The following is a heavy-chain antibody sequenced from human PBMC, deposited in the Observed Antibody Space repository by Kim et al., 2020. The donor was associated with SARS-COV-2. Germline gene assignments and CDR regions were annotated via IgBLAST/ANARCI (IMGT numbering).Heavy chain of an antibody. CDR3: ARSLAAAGIIAVYGMDV. CDR2: IGTAGDT. V-gene: IGHV3-13*01. J-gene: IGHJ6*02. CDR1: GFTFSSYD. D-gene: IGHD6-13*01. Sequence: GGSLRLSCAASGFTFSSYDMHWVRQATGKGLEWVSAIGTAGDTYYPGSVKGRFTISRENAKNSLYLQMNSLRAWDTAVYYCARSLAAAGIIAVYGMDVWGQGTTVTVSS.